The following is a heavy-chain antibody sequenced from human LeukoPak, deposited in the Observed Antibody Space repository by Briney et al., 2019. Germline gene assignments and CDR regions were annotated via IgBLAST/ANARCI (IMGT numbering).Heavy chain of an antibody. D-gene: IGHD3-22*01. CDR2: IKKKADGGTT. CDR3: TTEYYYDNSGLFDY. V-gene: IGHV3-15*01. Sequence: GGSLRLSCATSGFTFSNAWMSWVRQAPGKGLEWVGRIKKKADGGTTDYAAPVKGRFTISRDDSKNTLYLQMNSLKTEDTAVYYCTTEYYYDNSGLFDYWGQGTLVTVSS. J-gene: IGHJ4*02. CDR1: GFTFSNAW.